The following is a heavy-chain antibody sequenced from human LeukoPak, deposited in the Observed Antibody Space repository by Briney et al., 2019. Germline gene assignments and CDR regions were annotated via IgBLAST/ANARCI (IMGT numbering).Heavy chain of an antibody. CDR2: ISSTTTYI. Sequence: GGSLRLSCAASGFTFNHYAMNWVRQAPGKGLEWVASISSTTTYIYYADSVKGRFTISRDNAKNSVHLQMNSLRAEDTAVYYCARVSSGGSGGSCYKPNDNWGQGTLVTVSS. J-gene: IGHJ4*02. V-gene: IGHV3-21*01. CDR3: ARVSSGGSGGSCYKPNDN. D-gene: IGHD2-15*01. CDR1: GFTFNHYA.